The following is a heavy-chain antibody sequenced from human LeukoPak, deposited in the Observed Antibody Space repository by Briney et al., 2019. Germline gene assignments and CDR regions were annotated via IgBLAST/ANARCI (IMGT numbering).Heavy chain of an antibody. CDR3: ARSRSIAGDGFDV. D-gene: IGHD2-21*01. J-gene: IGHJ3*01. Sequence: RGSLRLSCVASGFTFSGYEMNWVRQAPGKGLEWVSYISSSGYTIYYADSVKGRFTVSRGNAKNSLYLQMNSLRAEDTAVHFCARSRSIAGDGFDVWGQGTMVTVSS. CDR2: ISSSGYTI. V-gene: IGHV3-48*03. CDR1: GFTFSGYE.